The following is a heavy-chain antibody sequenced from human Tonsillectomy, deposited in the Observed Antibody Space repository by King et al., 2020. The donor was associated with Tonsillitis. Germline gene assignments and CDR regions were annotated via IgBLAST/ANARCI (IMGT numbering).Heavy chain of an antibody. Sequence: VQLVESGGGLIQPGGSLRLSCAASGFTVSSNYRSWVRQAPGKGLEWVSIIYSGGGTNYADSVKGRFTISRDNSKNTLYLQMNSLRAEDTAVYYCARDHSSSRGYGMDVWGQGTTVTVSS. V-gene: IGHV3-53*01. D-gene: IGHD6-6*01. CDR3: ARDHSSSRGYGMDV. CDR2: IYSGGGT. CDR1: GFTVSSNY. J-gene: IGHJ6*02.